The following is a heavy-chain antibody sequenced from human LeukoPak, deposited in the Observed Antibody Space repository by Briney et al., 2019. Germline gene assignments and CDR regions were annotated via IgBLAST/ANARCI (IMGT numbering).Heavy chain of an antibody. Sequence: SETLSLTCTVSGGSISSYYWSWIRQPPGKGLEWIGYIYYSGSTNYNPSLKSRVTISVDTSKNQFSLKLSSVTAADTAVYYCARNLYSSSSRWFDPWGQGTLVTVSS. V-gene: IGHV4-59*01. J-gene: IGHJ5*02. CDR3: ARNLYSSSSRWFDP. D-gene: IGHD6-6*01. CDR2: IYYSGST. CDR1: GGSISSYY.